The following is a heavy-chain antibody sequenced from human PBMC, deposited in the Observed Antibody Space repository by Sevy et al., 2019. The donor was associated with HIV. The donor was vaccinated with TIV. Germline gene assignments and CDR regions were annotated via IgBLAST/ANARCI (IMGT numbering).Heavy chain of an antibody. CDR3: AKASAAEGDYYGMDV. J-gene: IGHJ6*02. CDR1: GFTFSSYW. Sequence: GGSLRLSCAASGFTFSSYWMSWVRQAPGKGLEWVANIKQDGSEKYYVDSVKGRFTISRDNAKNSLYLQMKSLRAEDTAVYYCAKASAAEGDYYGMDVWGQGTTVTVSS. CDR2: IKQDGSEK. D-gene: IGHD6-25*01. V-gene: IGHV3-7*01.